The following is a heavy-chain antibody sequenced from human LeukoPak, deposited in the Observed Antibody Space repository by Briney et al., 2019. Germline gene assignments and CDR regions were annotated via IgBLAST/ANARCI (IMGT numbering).Heavy chain of an antibody. D-gene: IGHD3-22*01. Sequence: SVKVSCKASGGTFSSYAVSWVRLTPGQGPEWLGGIIPVFGTTTYAQKFQAKVTMTADKSTNTAYLEISSLTSDDTAVYYCARCSPGDSSNFYAVLQYWGQGTQVTVST. CDR1: GGTFSSYA. V-gene: IGHV1-69*06. CDR3: ARCSPGDSSNFYAVLQY. J-gene: IGHJ4*02. CDR2: IIPVFGTT.